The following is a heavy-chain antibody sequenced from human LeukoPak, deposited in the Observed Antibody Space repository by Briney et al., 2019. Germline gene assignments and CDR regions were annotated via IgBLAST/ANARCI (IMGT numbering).Heavy chain of an antibody. CDR1: GGSFSGYY. Sequence: SETLSLTCAVYGGSFSGYYWSWIRQPPGKGLEWIGAINHIGSTTYNPSLKSRVTISVDTSKNQFSLKLSSVTAADTAVYYCARERLRGGYCSSTSCDDAFDIWGQGTMVTVSS. V-gene: IGHV4-34*01. D-gene: IGHD2-2*03. J-gene: IGHJ3*02. CDR2: INHIGST. CDR3: ARERLRGGYCSSTSCDDAFDI.